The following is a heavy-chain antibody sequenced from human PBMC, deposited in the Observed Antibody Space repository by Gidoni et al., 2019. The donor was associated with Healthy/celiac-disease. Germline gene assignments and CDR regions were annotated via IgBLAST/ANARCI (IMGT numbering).Heavy chain of an antibody. CDR3: ARGIAVAGLYYFDY. Sequence: QVQLPQWGAGLLKPSETLSLTCAVYGGSFSGYYCSWIRQPPGKGLEWIGEINHSGSTNYNPSLKSRVTISVDTSKNQFSLKLSSVTAADTAVYYCARGIAVAGLYYFDYWGQGTLVTVSS. V-gene: IGHV4-34*01. J-gene: IGHJ4*02. CDR2: INHSGST. D-gene: IGHD6-19*01. CDR1: GGSFSGYY.